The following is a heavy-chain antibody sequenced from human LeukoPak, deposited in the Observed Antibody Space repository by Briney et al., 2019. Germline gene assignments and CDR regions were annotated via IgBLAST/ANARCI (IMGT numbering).Heavy chain of an antibody. D-gene: IGHD3-22*01. CDR2: ISGSGGST. CDR1: GFTFSSYA. V-gene: IGHV3-23*01. Sequence: GGSLRLSCAASGFTFSSYAMSWVRQAPGKGLEWVSAISGSGGSTYYADSVKGRFTISRDNSKNTLYLQMNSLRAEDTAVYYCAREGKPLIIYYDSSGYWSYWGQGTLVTVSS. CDR3: AREGKPLIIYYDSSGYWSY. J-gene: IGHJ4*02.